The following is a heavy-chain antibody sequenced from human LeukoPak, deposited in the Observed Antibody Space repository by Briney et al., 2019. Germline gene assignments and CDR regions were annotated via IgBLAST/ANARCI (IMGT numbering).Heavy chain of an antibody. CDR2: ISCSGGST. CDR3: ANTPYGDYELPAIYYFAY. Sequence: QPGGSLRLSCAASGFTFSSYSMSWVRQAPGKGLEWVSAISCSGGSTYYADSVKRRVTTSRDNSKNTRHLHMNSLSAEHTAVYYCANTPYGDYELPAIYYFAYWGQGTLVTVSS. J-gene: IGHJ4*02. V-gene: IGHV3-23*01. CDR1: GFTFSSYS. D-gene: IGHD4-17*01.